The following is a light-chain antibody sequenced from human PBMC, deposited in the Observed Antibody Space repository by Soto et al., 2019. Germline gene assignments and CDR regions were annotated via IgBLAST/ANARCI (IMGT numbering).Light chain of an antibody. V-gene: IGKV2-28*01. CDR2: LGS. CDR3: LQALQTRT. J-gene: IGKJ1*01. CDR1: QSLLHSNGYNY. Sequence: DILMTQSPLSLPVTPGEPASISCRSSQSLLHSNGYNYLDWYLQKPGQSPQLLIYLGSPRPPGVPDRFSGSGSGTDFTRKISRVEAEDVGVYYCLQALQTRTFGQGTKVDI.